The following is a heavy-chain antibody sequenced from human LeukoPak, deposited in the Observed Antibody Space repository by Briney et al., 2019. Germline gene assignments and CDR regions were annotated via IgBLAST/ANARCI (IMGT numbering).Heavy chain of an antibody. D-gene: IGHD3-22*01. J-gene: IGHJ4*02. CDR1: GYTFTSYG. V-gene: IGHV1-18*01. CDR2: ISAYNGNT. Sequence: ASVKVSCKASGYTFTSYGISWVRQAPGQGLEWMGWISAYNGNTNYTQKLQGRVTMTTDTSTSTAYMELRSLRSDDTAVYYCARGGYYYDSSGYYSTKRRGIPYDYWGQGTLVTVSS. CDR3: ARGGYYYDSSGYYSTKRRGIPYDY.